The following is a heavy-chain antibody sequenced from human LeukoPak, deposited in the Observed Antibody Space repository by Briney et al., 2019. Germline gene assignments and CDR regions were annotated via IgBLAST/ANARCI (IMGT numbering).Heavy chain of an antibody. V-gene: IGHV3-21*01. CDR3: ATDSSGYYLGEYFQH. CDR1: GFTFSSYS. J-gene: IGHJ1*01. D-gene: IGHD3-22*01. CDR2: ISSSSSYI. Sequence: GGSLRHSCAASGFTFSSYSMNWVRQAPGKGLEWVSSISSSSSYIYYADSVKGRFTISRDNAKNSLYLQMNSLRAEDTAVYYCATDSSGYYLGEYFQHWGQGTLVTVSS.